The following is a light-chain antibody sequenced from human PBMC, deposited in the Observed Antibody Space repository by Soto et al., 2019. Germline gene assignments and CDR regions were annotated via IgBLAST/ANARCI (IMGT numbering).Light chain of an antibody. CDR2: DAS. V-gene: IGKV1-5*01. CDR1: QSISSW. J-gene: IGKJ3*01. CDR3: QQYNSYSS. Sequence: DIQMTQSPSTLSASVGDRVTITCRASQSISSWLAWYQQKPGKAPKLLIYDASSLESGVPSRFSCSGSGTAFTLTISSLQPDDFATYYCQQYNSYSSFGPGTKVDIK.